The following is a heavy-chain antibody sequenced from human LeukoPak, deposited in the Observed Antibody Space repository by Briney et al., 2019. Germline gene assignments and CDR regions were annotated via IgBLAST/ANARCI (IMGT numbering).Heavy chain of an antibody. CDR3: ARCDDYGGNLFDY. J-gene: IGHJ4*02. CDR2: IYTSGST. D-gene: IGHD4-23*01. CDR1: GGSISSGSYY. Sequence: NPSQTLSLTCTVSGGSISSGSYYWSWIRQPAGKGLEWIGRIYTSGSTNYNPSLKSRVTISVDTSKNQFSLKLSSVTAADTAVYYCARCDDYGGNLFDYWGQGTLVTVSS. V-gene: IGHV4-61*02.